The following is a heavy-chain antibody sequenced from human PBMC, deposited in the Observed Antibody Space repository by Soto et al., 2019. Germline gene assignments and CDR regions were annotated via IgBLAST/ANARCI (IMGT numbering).Heavy chain of an antibody. J-gene: IGHJ4*02. Sequence: VQLLESGGDSVQPGGSLRLSCLASGFTFGNHAMSWVRQAPGKGLGWVSGFSVNNGRVYYAESVKGRFTISRDNSKNTLYLQMNSLRVDDTAVYYCARDPSPESSAWFYFALWGQGAVVIVSP. CDR2: FSVNNGRV. CDR1: GFTFGNHA. D-gene: IGHD6-19*01. CDR3: ARDPSPESSAWFYFAL. V-gene: IGHV3-23*01.